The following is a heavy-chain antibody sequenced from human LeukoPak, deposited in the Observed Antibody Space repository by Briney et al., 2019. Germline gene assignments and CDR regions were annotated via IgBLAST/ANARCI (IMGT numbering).Heavy chain of an antibody. Sequence: SETLSLTCTVSGGSISSYYWSWIRQPAGKGLEWIGGIYTSGSTNYNPSLKSRVTMSVDTSKNQFSLKLSSVTAADTAVYYCARSYSSSWYAEPYFDYWGQGTLVTVSS. CDR3: ARSYSSSWYAEPYFDY. V-gene: IGHV4-4*07. CDR1: GGSISSYY. D-gene: IGHD6-13*01. CDR2: IYTSGST. J-gene: IGHJ4*02.